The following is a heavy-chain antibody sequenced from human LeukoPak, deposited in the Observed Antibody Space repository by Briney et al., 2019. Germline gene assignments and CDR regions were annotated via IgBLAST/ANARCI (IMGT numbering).Heavy chain of an antibody. D-gene: IGHD3-22*01. Sequence: NSGGSLRLSCAASGFTFSDYYMSWIRQAPGKGLEWVSYISSSGSTIYYADSVKGRFTISRDNAKNSLYLQMNSLRAEDTALYYCAKDLRYDSPELQHWGQGTLVTVPS. CDR1: GFTFSDYY. V-gene: IGHV3-11*01. CDR2: ISSSGSTI. J-gene: IGHJ1*01. CDR3: AKDLRYDSPELQH.